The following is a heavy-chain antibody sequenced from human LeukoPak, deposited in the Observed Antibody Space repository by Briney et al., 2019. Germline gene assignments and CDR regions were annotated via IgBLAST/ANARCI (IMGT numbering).Heavy chain of an antibody. CDR3: AKWKYSNSGIDDY. CDR1: GFNFKYV. J-gene: IGHJ4*02. CDR2: ISGSGDNT. D-gene: IGHD6-6*01. Sequence: GGSLRLSCAASGFNFKYVWMNWVRQVPGKGLEWVSVISGSGDNTYYADSVKGRFTISRDNSKNMLYLQMNSLRAEDTAVYYCAKWKYSNSGIDDYWGQGTLVTVSS. V-gene: IGHV3-23*01.